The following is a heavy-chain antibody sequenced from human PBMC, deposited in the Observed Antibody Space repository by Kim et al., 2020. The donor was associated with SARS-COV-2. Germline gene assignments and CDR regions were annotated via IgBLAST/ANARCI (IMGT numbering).Heavy chain of an antibody. CDR2: IGTAGDT. Sequence: GSLRLSCAASGFTFSTYDMHWVRQATGKGLEWVSAIGTAGDTYYSGSVKGRFTISRENAKNSLYLQMNSLRAGDTAVYYCARARYDYVWGSYRHMDVWGQGTTVTVSS. V-gene: IGHV3-13*04. CDR3: ARARYDYVWGSYRHMDV. J-gene: IGHJ6*02. CDR1: GFTFSTYD. D-gene: IGHD3-16*02.